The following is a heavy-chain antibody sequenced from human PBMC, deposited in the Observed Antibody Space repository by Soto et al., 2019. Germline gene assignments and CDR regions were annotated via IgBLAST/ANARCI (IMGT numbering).Heavy chain of an antibody. CDR3: ARALLWLGEDEFYGMDV. D-gene: IGHD3-10*01. V-gene: IGHV1-3*01. Sequence: QVHLVQSGAEVKKSGASVKVSCKASGYISSDYVIHWVRQAPGQSLEWMGRINAGNGNTKYSQIFQGRVSITRDTSASTAYMALSSLRSEDSAVYYCARALLWLGEDEFYGMDVWGQGTTVTVSS. CDR2: INAGNGNT. CDR1: GYISSDYV. J-gene: IGHJ6*02.